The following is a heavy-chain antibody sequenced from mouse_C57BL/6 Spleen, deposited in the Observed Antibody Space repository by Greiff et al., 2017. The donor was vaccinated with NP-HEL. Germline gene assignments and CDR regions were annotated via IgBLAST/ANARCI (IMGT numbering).Heavy chain of an antibody. CDR2: INPYNGGT. J-gene: IGHJ2*01. CDR1: GYTFTDYY. D-gene: IGHD2-4*01. Sequence: EVQLQQSGPVLVKPGASVKMSCKASGYTFTDYYMNWVKQSHGKSLEWIGVINPYNGGTSYNQKFKGKATLTVDKSSSTAYMELNSLTSEDSAVYYCAREIYYDYDGRLYYFDYWGQGTTLTVSS. CDR3: AREIYYDYDGRLYYFDY. V-gene: IGHV1-19*01.